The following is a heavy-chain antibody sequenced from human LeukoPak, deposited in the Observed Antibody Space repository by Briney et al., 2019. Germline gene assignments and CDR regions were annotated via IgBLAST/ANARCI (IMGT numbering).Heavy chain of an antibody. CDR3: ARDQHYYDSSGYYLAW. Sequence: GGSLRLSCVASGFTFSRYGMNWVRQAPGKGLEWVAVISYDGSNKYYADSVKGRFTISRDNSKNTLYLQMNSLRAEDTAVYYCARDQHYYDSSGYYLAWWGQGTLVTVSS. D-gene: IGHD3-22*01. CDR2: ISYDGSNK. CDR1: GFTFSRYG. J-gene: IGHJ4*02. V-gene: IGHV3-30*03.